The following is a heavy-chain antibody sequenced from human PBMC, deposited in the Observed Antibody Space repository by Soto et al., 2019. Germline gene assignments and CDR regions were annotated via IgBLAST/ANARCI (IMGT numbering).Heavy chain of an antibody. CDR1: GDTFSSYS. CDR3: ARGNSECGGDCYLDYFDY. J-gene: IGHJ4*02. D-gene: IGHD2-21*02. CDR2: IIPILDMV. Sequence: QVQLVQSGAEVKKPGSSVKVSCKASGDTFSSYSLSWVRQAPGRGLEWMGRIIPILDMVNYAQKFQDRVTLXAXXSTSTAYMELSSLRSDDTAVYYCARGNSECGGDCYLDYFDYWGQGTLVTVSS. V-gene: IGHV1-69*02.